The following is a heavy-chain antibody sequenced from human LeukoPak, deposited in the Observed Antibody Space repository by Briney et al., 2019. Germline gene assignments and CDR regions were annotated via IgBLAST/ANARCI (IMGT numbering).Heavy chain of an antibody. CDR1: GGSFSGYY. CDR3: ARDAIDDGSDYYYMDV. J-gene: IGHJ6*03. D-gene: IGHD5-24*01. V-gene: IGHV4-34*01. CDR2: INHSGST. Sequence: PSETLSLTCAVYGGSFSGYYWSWIRQPPGKGLEWIGEINHSGSTNYNPSLKSRVTISVDTSKNQFSLKLSSVTAADTAVYYCARDAIDDGSDYYYMDVWGKGTTVTVSS.